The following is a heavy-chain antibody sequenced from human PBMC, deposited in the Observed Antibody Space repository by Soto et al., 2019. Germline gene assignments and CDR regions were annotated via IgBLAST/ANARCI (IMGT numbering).Heavy chain of an antibody. J-gene: IGHJ4*02. CDR2: IYYSGST. V-gene: IGHV4-30-4*01. D-gene: IGHD6-6*01. CDR3: ARVEGGSSGVFFDY. CDR1: GGSISSGDYY. Sequence: SSETLSLTCTVSGGSISSGDYYWSWIRQPPGKGLEWIGYIYYSGSTYYNPSLKSRVTISVDTSKNQFSLKLSSETAADTAVYYCARVEGGSSGVFFDYWGQGTLVTVSS.